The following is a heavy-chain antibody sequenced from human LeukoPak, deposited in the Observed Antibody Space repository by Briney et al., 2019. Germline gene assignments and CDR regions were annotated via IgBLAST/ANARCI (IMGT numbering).Heavy chain of an antibody. CDR3: TRGSGWYGMDL. Sequence: GGSLRLSCAASGFTFSSYEMNWVRQAPGKGLEWVSYINSSGSTIYYADSVRGRFTISRDNAKNSLYLQMNSLRAEDTAVYYCTRGSGWYGMDLWGQGTTVTVS. J-gene: IGHJ6*02. CDR2: INSSGSTI. D-gene: IGHD6-19*01. CDR1: GFTFSSYE. V-gene: IGHV3-48*03.